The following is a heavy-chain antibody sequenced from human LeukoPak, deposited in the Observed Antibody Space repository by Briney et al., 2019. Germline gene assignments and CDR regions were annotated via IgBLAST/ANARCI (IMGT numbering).Heavy chain of an antibody. CDR3: ARXXYYXXXXXYYSDLGGNWFXX. Sequence: SETLSLTCTVSGGSISSYYWSWIRQPPGKGLEWIGYIYYSGSTNYNPSLKSRVTISVDTSKNQFSLKLSPVTAADTAVYYCARXXYYXXXXXYYSDLGGNWFXXXGQGTLVTXSS. D-gene: IGHD3-22*01. CDR2: IYYSGST. J-gene: IGHJ5*02. CDR1: GGSISSYY. V-gene: IGHV4-59*01.